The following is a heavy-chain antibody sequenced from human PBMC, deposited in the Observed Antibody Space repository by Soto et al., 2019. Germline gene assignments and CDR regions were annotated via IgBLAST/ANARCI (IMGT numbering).Heavy chain of an antibody. CDR2: ISWDGSNR. CDR1: GFTFDEYA. V-gene: IGHV3-43D*04. D-gene: IGHD3-3*01. Sequence: GGSLRLSCAASGFTFDEYAMHWVRQPPGKGLEWVSLISWDGSNRYYADSVQGRFTISRDNSKYSLYLEMNSLRPEDTALYYWAKDISRGPTKNYDFWSGPDYWGQGTLVTVSS. CDR3: AKDISRGPTKNYDFWSGPDY. J-gene: IGHJ4*02.